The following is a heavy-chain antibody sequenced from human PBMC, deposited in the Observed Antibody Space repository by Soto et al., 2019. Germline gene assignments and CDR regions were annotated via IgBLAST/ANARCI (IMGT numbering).Heavy chain of an antibody. J-gene: IGHJ4*02. CDR1: GYTFTSYD. V-gene: IGHV1-8*01. D-gene: IGHD4-17*01. Sequence: QVQLVQSGAEVKKPGASVKVSCKASGYTFTSYDINWVRQATGQGLEWVGWMNPNSGNTGYAQKCQGIVTMTMNTSISTAYMELSSLRSEDRAVYYCARRRRYGDYFFDYWGQGTLVTVSS. CDR2: MNPNSGNT. CDR3: ARRRRYGDYFFDY.